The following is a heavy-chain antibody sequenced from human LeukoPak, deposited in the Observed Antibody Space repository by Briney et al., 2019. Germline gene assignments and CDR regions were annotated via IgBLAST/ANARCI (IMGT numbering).Heavy chain of an antibody. CDR3: ARIFNYYDSSGYYYRNGWFDP. Sequence: ASVKVSFKASGYTLTGYYMHWMRQAHGQGNEWKGCINPNSGGTNYAQKFQGRVTMTRDTSISTAYMELSRLRSDDTAVYSCARIFNYYDSSGYYYRNGWFDPWGQGTLVTVSS. V-gene: IGHV1-2*02. CDR2: INPNSGGT. D-gene: IGHD3-22*01. J-gene: IGHJ5*02. CDR1: GYTLTGYY.